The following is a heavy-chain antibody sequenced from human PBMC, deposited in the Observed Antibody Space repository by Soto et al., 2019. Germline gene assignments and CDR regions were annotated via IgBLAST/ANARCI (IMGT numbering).Heavy chain of an antibody. CDR3: ARDYGDYPTLFDY. CDR2: ISLDGSNE. V-gene: IGHV3-30-3*01. Sequence: GGSLRLSCAASGFTFSSYALHWVRQAPGKGLEWVAVISLDGSNEYYADSVKGRFTISRDNSKNTLYVQMNSLTTEDTAVYYCARDYGDYPTLFDYWGQGTLVTVSS. CDR1: GFTFSSYA. D-gene: IGHD4-17*01. J-gene: IGHJ4*02.